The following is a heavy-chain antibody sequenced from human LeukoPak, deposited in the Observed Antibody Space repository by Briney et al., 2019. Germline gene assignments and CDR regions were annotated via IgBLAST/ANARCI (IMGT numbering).Heavy chain of an antibody. J-gene: IGHJ6*03. CDR3: ARGLKWPTSHYHMDL. CDR1: GFSFSDYS. D-gene: IGHD2-2*01. V-gene: IGHV3-11*01. Sequence: PGGSLRLSCAASGFSFSDYSMCWIRQAPGKGLEWVSYLTSTAKTIYYSDSVKGRFTISRDNAKNSLFLQLNSLRAEDTAVYFCARGLKWPTSHYHMDLWGKGTTVTVSS. CDR2: LTSTAKTI.